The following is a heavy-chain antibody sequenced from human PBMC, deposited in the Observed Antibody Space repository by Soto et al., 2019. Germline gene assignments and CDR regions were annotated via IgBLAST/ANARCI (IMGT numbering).Heavy chain of an antibody. CDR2: IIPILGIA. J-gene: IGHJ4*02. CDR3: AREGYYDSSGYKHFDY. D-gene: IGHD3-22*01. V-gene: IGHV1-69*04. CDR1: GYSFTSHY. Sequence: GASVKVSCKAIGYSFTSHYMHWVRQAPGQGLEWMGRIIPILGIANYAQKFQGRVTITADKSTSTAYMELSSLRSEDTAVYYCAREGYYDSSGYKHFDYWGQGTLVTVSS.